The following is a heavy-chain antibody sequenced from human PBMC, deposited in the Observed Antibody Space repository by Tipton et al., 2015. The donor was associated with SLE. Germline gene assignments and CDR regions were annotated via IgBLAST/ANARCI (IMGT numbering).Heavy chain of an antibody. D-gene: IGHD3-10*01. CDR3: ARLRADYGSGSYYNVFDS. CDR2: TYYRSKWYN. CDR1: GDSVSSNSAA. Sequence: GLVKPSQTLSLTCAISGDSVSSNSAAWNWIRQSPSRGLEWLGRTYYRSKWYNDYAVSVKSRITINPDTSKNQFSLQLNSVTPEDTAVYYCARLRADYGSGSYYNVFDSWGQGTLVTVSS. V-gene: IGHV6-1*01. J-gene: IGHJ5*01.